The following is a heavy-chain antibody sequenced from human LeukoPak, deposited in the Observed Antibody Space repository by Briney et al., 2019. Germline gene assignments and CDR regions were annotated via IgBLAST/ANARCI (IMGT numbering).Heavy chain of an antibody. CDR3: ATGYGSGSYNLPDY. Sequence: PGGSLRLSCAASGFTFDDYAMHWVRQAPGKGLEWVSGISWNSGSIGYADSVKGRFTISRDNAKNSLYLQMNSLRAEDTALYYCATGYGSGSYNLPDYWGQGTLVTVSS. J-gene: IGHJ4*02. D-gene: IGHD3-10*01. V-gene: IGHV3-9*01. CDR1: GFTFDDYA. CDR2: ISWNSGSI.